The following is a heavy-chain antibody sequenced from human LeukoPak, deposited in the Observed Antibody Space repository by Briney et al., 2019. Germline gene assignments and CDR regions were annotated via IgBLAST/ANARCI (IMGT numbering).Heavy chain of an antibody. D-gene: IGHD4-23*01. CDR1: GFTFSSYW. CDR3: SSGNSHAFDI. CDR2: IDSDGSST. J-gene: IGHJ3*02. V-gene: IGHV3-74*01. Sequence: GGSLRLSCAASGFTFSSYWMHWVRQAPGKGLVWVSRIDSDGSSTSYADSVKGRFTISRDNAKNTLYLQMNNLRAEDTAVYYCSSGNSHAFDIWGQGTMVTVSS.